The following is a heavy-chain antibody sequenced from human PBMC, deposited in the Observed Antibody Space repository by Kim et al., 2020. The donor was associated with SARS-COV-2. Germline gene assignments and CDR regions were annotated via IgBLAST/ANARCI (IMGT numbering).Heavy chain of an antibody. CDR3: ARGGLRWSGEDY. D-gene: IGHD4-17*01. V-gene: IGHV4-59*09. Sequence: YHPSLKSRVTISVDTSKNQFSLKLSSVTAADTAVYYCARGGLRWSGEDYWGQGTLVTVSS. J-gene: IGHJ4*02.